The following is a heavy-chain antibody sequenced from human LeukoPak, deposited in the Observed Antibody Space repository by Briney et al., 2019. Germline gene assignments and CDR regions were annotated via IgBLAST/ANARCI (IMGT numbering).Heavy chain of an antibody. J-gene: IGHJ3*02. V-gene: IGHV3-30*02. D-gene: IGHD6-13*01. CDR3: AKDPRQLGAAFDI. Sequence: GGSLRLSCAASGFTFSSYGMHWVRQAPGKGLEWVAFIRYDGSNKYYADSVKGRFTISRDNSKNTLYLQMNSLRAEDTAVYYCAKDPRQLGAAFDIWGQGTMVTVSS. CDR2: IRYDGSNK. CDR1: GFTFSSYG.